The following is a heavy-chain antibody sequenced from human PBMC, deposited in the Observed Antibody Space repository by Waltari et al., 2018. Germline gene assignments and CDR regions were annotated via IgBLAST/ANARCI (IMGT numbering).Heavy chain of an antibody. CDR3: ARDGGPFDY. Sequence: QVQLQESGPGLVKPSETLSLTCTVSGYSISSGYYWGWIRQPPGKGLEWFGSIYHSGSTYYNPSLKSRVTISVDTSKNQFSLKLSSVTAADTAVYYCARDGGPFDYWGQGTLVTVSS. J-gene: IGHJ4*02. CDR2: IYHSGST. V-gene: IGHV4-38-2*02. D-gene: IGHD2-15*01. CDR1: GYSISSGYY.